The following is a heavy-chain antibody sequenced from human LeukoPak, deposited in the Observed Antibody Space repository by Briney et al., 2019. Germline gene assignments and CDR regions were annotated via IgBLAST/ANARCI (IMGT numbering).Heavy chain of an antibody. J-gene: IGHJ6*03. V-gene: IGHV3-9*01. CDR1: EFTFDDYA. CDR2: ISWNSGSI. D-gene: IGHD2-21*01. CDR3: AKDTRSGFHYSNYYMDV. Sequence: GGSLRLSCAASEFTFDDYAMHWVRQAPGKGLEWVSGISWNSGSIGYADSVKGRFTISRDNAKNSLYLQMNSLRPEDTALYYCAKDTRSGFHYSNYYMDVWGKGTTVTVSS.